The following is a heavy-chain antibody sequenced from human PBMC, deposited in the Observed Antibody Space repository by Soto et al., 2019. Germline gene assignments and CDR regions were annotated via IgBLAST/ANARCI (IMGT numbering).Heavy chain of an antibody. CDR3: AKPRDPGYYFDY. D-gene: IGHD3-10*01. J-gene: IGHJ4*02. CDR1: GFTFTTYA. V-gene: IGHV3-30*18. CDR2: ISYDGSHK. Sequence: QVQLVESGGGVVQPGRSLRLSCAASGFTFTTYAIHWVRQAPGKGLEWVAVISYDGSHKYFADSVKGRFTISRDNSKNTVYLQMNSLTAEDTAVYYCAKPRDPGYYFDYWGQGALVTVSS.